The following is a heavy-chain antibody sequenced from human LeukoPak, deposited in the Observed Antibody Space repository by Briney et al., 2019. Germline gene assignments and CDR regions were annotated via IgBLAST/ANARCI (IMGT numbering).Heavy chain of an antibody. CDR3: AKDLYSGSADY. CDR2: ISYDGSNK. Sequence: GGSLRLSCAASGFTSSSYGMHWVRQAPGKGLEWVAVISYDGSNKYYADSVKGRFTISRDNSKNTLYLQMNSLRAEDTAVYYCAKDLYSGSADYWGQGTLVTVSS. CDR1: GFTSSSYG. J-gene: IGHJ4*02. D-gene: IGHD1-26*01. V-gene: IGHV3-30*18.